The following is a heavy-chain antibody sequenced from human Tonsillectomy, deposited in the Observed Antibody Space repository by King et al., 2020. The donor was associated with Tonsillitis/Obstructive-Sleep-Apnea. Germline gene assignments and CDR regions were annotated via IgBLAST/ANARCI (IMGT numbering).Heavy chain of an antibody. Sequence: QLQESGPGLVKPSQTLSLTCSVSGGSISSNVYYWSWIRQHPVKGLEWIGYIYNSGNTYYSPSLKSRVIISVDTFRNQFSLKLTSVTAADTAVYYCAREARHDFWSGYSAFNWFDPWGQGTLVTVSS. CDR3: AREARHDFWSGYSAFNWFDP. V-gene: IGHV4-31*03. D-gene: IGHD3-3*01. CDR2: IYNSGNT. CDR1: GGSISSNVYY. J-gene: IGHJ5*02.